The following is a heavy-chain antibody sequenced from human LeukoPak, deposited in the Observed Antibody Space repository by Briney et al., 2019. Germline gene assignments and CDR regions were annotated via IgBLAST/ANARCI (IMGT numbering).Heavy chain of an antibody. D-gene: IGHD3-10*01. Sequence: GGSLRLSCAASAFTFSSYDMHWVRQATGKGLEWVLAIGTAGDPYYPGSVKGRFTISRENAKNSLYLQMNSLRAGDTAVYYCARGSTMLRGVNWYFDLWGRGTLVTVSS. V-gene: IGHV3-13*05. J-gene: IGHJ2*01. CDR3: ARGSTMLRGVNWYFDL. CDR1: AFTFSSYD. CDR2: IGTAGDP.